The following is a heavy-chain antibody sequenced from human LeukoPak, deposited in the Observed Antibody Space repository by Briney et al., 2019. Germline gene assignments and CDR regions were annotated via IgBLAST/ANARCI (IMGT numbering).Heavy chain of an antibody. J-gene: IGHJ4*02. CDR2: INSDGSDT. Sequence: GGSLRLSCAASGFTFSNYWMYWVRQAPGKGLVWVSSINSDGSDTKYAGSVKGRFTTSRDNAKHTVYLQINSLRAEDTAVYHCAKGVSGYVPGYWGQGTLVTVSS. V-gene: IGHV3-74*03. CDR1: GFTFSNYW. D-gene: IGHD6-25*01. CDR3: AKGVSGYVPGY.